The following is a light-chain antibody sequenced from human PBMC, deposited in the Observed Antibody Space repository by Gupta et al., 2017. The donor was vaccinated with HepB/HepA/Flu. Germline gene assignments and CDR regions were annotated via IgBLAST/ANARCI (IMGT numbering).Light chain of an antibody. CDR1: QSVSSN. CDR3: QQYKNWPA. V-gene: IGKV3-15*01. Sequence: EIVMTQSPATLSVSPGERATLSCRASQSVSSNLAWYQQKPGQAPRLLSYGASTRATGIPARFSGSGSGTEFTLTISSLQSEDFAVYYCQQYKNWPAFGPGTKVEIK. CDR2: GAS. J-gene: IGKJ1*01.